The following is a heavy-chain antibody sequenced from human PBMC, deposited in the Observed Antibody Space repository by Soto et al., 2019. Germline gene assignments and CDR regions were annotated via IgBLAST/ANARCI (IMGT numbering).Heavy chain of an antibody. Sequence: VLLVESGGGLVQPGGSLKLSCAASGFVFKDSSIHWVRQASGKGLEWVGGIRDRAYSYATAYAASVKGRFTISRDDSSNTAYLQMTSPKTEDTAIYYCTSLISAAHDYWGQGTLVTVSS. V-gene: IGHV3-73*01. CDR3: TSLISAAHDY. CDR1: GFVFKDSS. CDR2: IRDRAYSYAT. D-gene: IGHD3-10*01. J-gene: IGHJ4*02.